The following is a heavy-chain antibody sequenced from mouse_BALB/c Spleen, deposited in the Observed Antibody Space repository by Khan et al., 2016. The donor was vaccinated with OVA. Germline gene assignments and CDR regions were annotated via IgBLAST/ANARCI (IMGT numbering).Heavy chain of an antibody. J-gene: IGHJ3*01. CDR1: GYTFTSYV. V-gene: IGHV1S136*01. Sequence: EVQLQQSGPEVVKPGASVKMSCKASGYTFTSYVMHWVKQKPGQGLEWIGYIYPFNDATKFNEKFNGKATLPSDKSSSTAYMEMSSLTSEDSAVYYCARVGSYYVSFVYWGQGTLVTVSA. CDR2: IYPFNDAT. CDR3: ARVGSYYVSFVY. D-gene: IGHD1-1*01.